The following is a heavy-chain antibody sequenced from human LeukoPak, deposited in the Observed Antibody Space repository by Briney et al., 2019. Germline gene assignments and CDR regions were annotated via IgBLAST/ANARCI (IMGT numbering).Heavy chain of an antibody. Sequence: ASVKVSCKASGGTFSSYAINWVRQATGQGLEWMGWMNPNSGNTGYAQKFQGRVTMTRNTSISTAYMELSSLRSEDTAVYYCARGSHYYDSSGYYKDWGQGTLVTVSS. V-gene: IGHV1-8*02. D-gene: IGHD3-22*01. CDR1: GGTFSSYA. CDR2: MNPNSGNT. J-gene: IGHJ4*02. CDR3: ARGSHYYDSSGYYKD.